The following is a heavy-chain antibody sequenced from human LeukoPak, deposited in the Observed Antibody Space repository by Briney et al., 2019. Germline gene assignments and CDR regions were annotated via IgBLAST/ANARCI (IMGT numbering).Heavy chain of an antibody. J-gene: IGHJ6*03. D-gene: IGHD4-17*01. CDR2: IKQDGSEK. V-gene: IGHV3-7*01. CDR3: ASTSNVYGDYAPYYYYYMDV. CDR1: GGSFSGYY. Sequence: GTLSLTCAVYGGSFSGYYWSWIRQAPGKGLEWVANIKQDGSEKYYVDSVKGRFTISRDNAKNSLYLQMNSLRAEDTAVYYCASTSNVYGDYAPYYYYYMDVWGKGTTVTVSS.